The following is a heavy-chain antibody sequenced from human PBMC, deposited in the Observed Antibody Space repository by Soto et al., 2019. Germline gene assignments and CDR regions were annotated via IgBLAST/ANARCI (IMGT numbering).Heavy chain of an antibody. Sequence: ASVKVSCKASGGTFSSYAISWVRQAPGQGLEWMGGIIPIFGTANYAQKFQGRVTITADKSTSTAYMELSSLRSEDTAVYYCARGLSGSYYYYGMDVCGQRTTVTVSS. V-gene: IGHV1-69*06. D-gene: IGHD1-26*01. CDR2: IIPIFGTA. CDR3: ARGLSGSYYYYGMDV. CDR1: GGTFSSYA. J-gene: IGHJ6*02.